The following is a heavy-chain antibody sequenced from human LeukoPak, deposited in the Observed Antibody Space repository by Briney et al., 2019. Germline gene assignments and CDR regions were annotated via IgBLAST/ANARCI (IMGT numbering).Heavy chain of an antibody. D-gene: IGHD3-16*01. CDR3: ARGYDSAYYYSGMDV. J-gene: IGHJ6*02. CDR2: ISSRGTTI. Sequence: GGSLRLSCAASGFTFSDYYMSWVRQAAGKGLEWVSYISSRGTTIYYADSVKGRFTISRDNAKISLYLQMKSLSAEDTAVYYCARGYDSAYYYSGMDVWGQGTTVTVSS. V-gene: IGHV3-11*01. CDR1: GFTFSDYY.